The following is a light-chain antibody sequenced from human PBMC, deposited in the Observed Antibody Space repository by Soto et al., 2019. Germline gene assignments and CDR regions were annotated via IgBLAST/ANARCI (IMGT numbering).Light chain of an antibody. V-gene: IGLV2-14*01. J-gene: IGLJ2*01. CDR3: SSYTIRATVV. CDR2: EVS. Sequence: QSALTQPASVSGSPGQSITISCTGTSSDVGGYKYVSWFQQHPGKAPKLLIYEVSNRPSGVSNRFSASKSGNTASLTISGLQDEDEADYYCSSYTIRATVVFGGGTKLTVL. CDR1: SSDVGGYKY.